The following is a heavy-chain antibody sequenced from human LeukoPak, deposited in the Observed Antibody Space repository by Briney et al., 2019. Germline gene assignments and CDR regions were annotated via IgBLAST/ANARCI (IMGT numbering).Heavy chain of an antibody. Sequence: GGSLRLSCAVSGFTFSSYGMHWVRQAPGKGREWVAVKSYDGSKKYYADPVKGRFTISRDKSKNTLYLQMNSLRAEDTAVYYCAKDLLGGDSGSYYEVGELGMDVWGQGTTVTVSS. D-gene: IGHD1-26*01. CDR1: GFTFSSYG. J-gene: IGHJ6*02. CDR2: KSYDGSKK. CDR3: AKDLLGGDSGSYYEVGELGMDV. V-gene: IGHV3-30*18.